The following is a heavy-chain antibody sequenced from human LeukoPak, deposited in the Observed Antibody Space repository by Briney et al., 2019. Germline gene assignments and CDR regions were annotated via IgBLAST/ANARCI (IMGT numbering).Heavy chain of an antibody. CDR2: MYYSGST. CDR1: GGSISNSY. J-gene: IGHJ4*02. V-gene: IGHV4-59*08. Sequence: SETLSLTCTFSGGSISNSYWSRIRQPPGKGLEWIGYMYYSGSTNYNPSLKSRVTISVDTSKNQLSLRLSSVTAADTALYYCARQVVTGYFDFWGQGTLVTVSS. D-gene: IGHD2-21*02. CDR3: ARQVVTGYFDF.